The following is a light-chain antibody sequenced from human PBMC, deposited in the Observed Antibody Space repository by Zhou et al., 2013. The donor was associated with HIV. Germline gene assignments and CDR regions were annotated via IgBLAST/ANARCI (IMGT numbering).Light chain of an antibody. J-gene: IGKJ3*01. CDR1: QSIGSS. V-gene: IGKV1-9*01. CDR2: AAS. Sequence: DIQMTQSPSILSASVGDTVTITCRASQSIGSSLAWFQQRAGKAPNLLIYAASTLHSGVPSRFSGSRSGREFTLTISSLQPEDFATYYCQQEFTFGPGTKVNIK. CDR3: QQEFT.